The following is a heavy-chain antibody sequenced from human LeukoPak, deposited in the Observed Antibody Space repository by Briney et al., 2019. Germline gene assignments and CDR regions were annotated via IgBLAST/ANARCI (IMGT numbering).Heavy chain of an antibody. CDR2: ISYSGST. CDR3: AREYSSSSGLYYFDY. D-gene: IGHD6-6*01. CDR1: GGSISSHY. J-gene: IGHJ4*02. Sequence: SETLSLTCTVSGGSISSHYWSWIRQPPGKGLEWIGCISYSGSTNYNPSLKSRVTISVDTSKNQFSLKLSSVTAADTAVYYCAREYSSSSGLYYFDYWGQGTLVTVSS. V-gene: IGHV4-59*08.